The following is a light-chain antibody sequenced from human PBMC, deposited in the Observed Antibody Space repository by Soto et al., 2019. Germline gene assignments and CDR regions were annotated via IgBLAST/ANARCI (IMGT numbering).Light chain of an antibody. CDR1: QVITND. CDR2: AAS. J-gene: IGKJ2*01. Sequence: IQMTQSPSSLSASVGDRLSITCRASQVITNDLGWYQQKPGKAPKRLIYAASTLQSGVPSRFSGSGSGTEFTLTISSLQPEDVATYYCQQVSRYPYTVGQGTKVDIK. V-gene: IGKV1-17*01. CDR3: QQVSRYPYT.